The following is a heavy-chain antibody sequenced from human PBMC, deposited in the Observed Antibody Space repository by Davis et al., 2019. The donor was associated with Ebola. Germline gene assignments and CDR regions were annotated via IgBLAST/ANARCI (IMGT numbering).Heavy chain of an antibody. CDR2: ISSDGSNR. CDR1: GFTFRSYG. V-gene: IGHV3-30*18. D-gene: IGHD6-13*01. J-gene: IGHJ4*02. Sequence: GGSLRLSCAASGFTFRSYGMHWVRQAPGKGLEWVAVISSDGSNRYYADSVKGRFTISRDNSKNILYLQMSSLRAEDTAVYYCMKARYYSTWRGGFDSWGQGALVTVSS. CDR3: MKARYYSTWRGGFDS.